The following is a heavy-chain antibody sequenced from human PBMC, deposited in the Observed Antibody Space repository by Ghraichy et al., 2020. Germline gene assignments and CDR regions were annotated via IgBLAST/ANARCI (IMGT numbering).Heavy chain of an antibody. V-gene: IGHV4-59*08. D-gene: IGHD3-3*01. CDR1: GASVSSYY. J-gene: IGHJ4*02. CDR3: ARGGDGYYYVGFPDY. CDR2: SGTT. Sequence: SGTLSLTCTVSGASVSSYYWTWIRQSPGKGLEWVGHSGTTNYNPPFRGRVSISVATSKNKFSLRLTSVTATDTAVYYCARGGDGYYYVGFPDYWGQGILVTVSS.